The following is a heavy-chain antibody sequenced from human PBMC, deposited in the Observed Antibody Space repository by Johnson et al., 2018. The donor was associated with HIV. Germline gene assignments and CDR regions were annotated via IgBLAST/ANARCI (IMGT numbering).Heavy chain of an antibody. CDR3: AREYSGSYKAFDI. D-gene: IGHD1-26*01. V-gene: IGHV3-7*03. Sequence: VQLVESGGGVVPPGGSLRLSCAASGFTFSSYDMHWVRQVPGKGLEWVANIQEDGSERYYAASVQGRFIISRDNAKNSLYLQMNSLRAEDTALYYCAREYSGSYKAFDIWGQGTMVTVSS. J-gene: IGHJ3*02. CDR2: IQEDGSER. CDR1: GFTFSSYD.